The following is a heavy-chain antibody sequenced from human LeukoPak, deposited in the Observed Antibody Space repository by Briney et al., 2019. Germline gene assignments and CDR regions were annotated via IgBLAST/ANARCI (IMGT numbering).Heavy chain of an antibody. CDR3: ARLYCTSSSCAGNYDFWRHWFHP. CDR2: IYPGDSGT. D-gene: IGHD2-2*01. Sequence: GESLKISCRGSGYTFSGHWIGWVRQVPGKGLDWMGIIYPGDSGTRYSPSFQGQVTMSADKSISTAYLQWSSLKASDTAMYYCARLYCTSSSCAGNYDFWRHWFHPWGQGTLVTVSS. J-gene: IGHJ5*02. CDR1: GYTFSGHW. V-gene: IGHV5-51*01.